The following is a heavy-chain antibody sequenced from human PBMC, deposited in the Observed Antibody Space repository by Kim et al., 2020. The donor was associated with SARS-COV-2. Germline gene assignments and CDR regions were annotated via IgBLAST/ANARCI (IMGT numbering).Heavy chain of an antibody. Sequence: ASVKVSCKASGYRFNKFGMNWVRQAPGQGLEWMGWINTNTGNPTYVQGFRGRFVFSVDTSVTTAYLQISSLEAEDTAIYYCARADFTMIQSSGMAVWGQG. D-gene: IGHD3-22*01. CDR1: GYRFNKFG. CDR2: INTNTGNP. CDR3: ARADFTMIQSSGMAV. V-gene: IGHV7-4-1*02. J-gene: IGHJ6*01.